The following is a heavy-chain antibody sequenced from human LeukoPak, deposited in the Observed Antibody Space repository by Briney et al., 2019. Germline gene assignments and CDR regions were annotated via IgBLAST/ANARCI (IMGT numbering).Heavy chain of an antibody. CDR2: IYGDGRT. J-gene: IGHJ4*02. V-gene: IGHV3-53*01. Sequence: GGSLGLSCVVSGFSVSNNCIIWVRQAPGNGLERVSVIYGDGRTSHSASVRGRFTISRDNSKNIVSLQMNNLRAEDTAVYYCARGRGLGVVSPYFDYWGQGTLVTVSS. CDR1: GFSVSNNC. D-gene: IGHD3-3*01. CDR3: ARGRGLGVVSPYFDY.